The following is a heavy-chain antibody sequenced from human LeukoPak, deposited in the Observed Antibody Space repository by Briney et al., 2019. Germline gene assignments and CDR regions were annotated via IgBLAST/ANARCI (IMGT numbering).Heavy chain of an antibody. D-gene: IGHD3-22*01. V-gene: IGHV3-66*02. CDR3: ARAQYYYDSSGYLNWSDP. CDR2: IYSGGST. Sequence: GGSLRLSCAASGFTVSSNYMSWVRQAPGKGLEWVSVIYSGGSTYYADSVKGRFTISRDNSKNTLYLQMNSLRAEDTAVYYCARAQYYYDSSGYLNWSDPWGQGTLVTVSS. J-gene: IGHJ5*02. CDR1: GFTVSSNY.